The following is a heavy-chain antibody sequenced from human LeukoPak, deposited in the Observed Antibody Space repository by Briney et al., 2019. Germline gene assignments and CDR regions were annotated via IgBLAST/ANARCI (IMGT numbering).Heavy chain of an antibody. CDR2: IRYDVSNK. J-gene: IGHJ4*02. Sequence: GGSLRLSCAASGFNFSSYDMHWVRQAPGKGLEWVAFIRYDVSNKYYADSVKGRFTISRDNSKNTLYLQMNSLRAEDTAVYYCAKDLPSSIAARRTPRVPFDYWGQGTLVTVSS. D-gene: IGHD6-6*01. CDR3: AKDLPSSIAARRTPRVPFDY. V-gene: IGHV3-30*02. CDR1: GFNFSSYD.